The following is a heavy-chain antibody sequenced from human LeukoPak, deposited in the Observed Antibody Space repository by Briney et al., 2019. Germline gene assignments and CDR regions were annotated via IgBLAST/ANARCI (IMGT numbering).Heavy chain of an antibody. CDR2: IYPGDSDT. V-gene: IGHV5-51*01. CDR1: GYSFTSYW. CDR3: ARHYHYDILTGYTNWFDP. Sequence: GESLKISCKGSGYSFTSYWIGWVRQMPGKGLEWMGIIYPGDSDTRYRPSFQGQVTISADKSISTAYLQWSSLKASDTAMYYCARHYHYDILTGYTNWFDPWGQGTLVTVSS. J-gene: IGHJ5*02. D-gene: IGHD3-9*01.